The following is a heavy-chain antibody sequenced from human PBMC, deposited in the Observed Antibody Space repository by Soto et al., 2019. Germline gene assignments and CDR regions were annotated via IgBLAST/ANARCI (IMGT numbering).Heavy chain of an antibody. V-gene: IGHV3-30*03. CDR1: GFTLSSFG. Sequence: PGGSLRLSCVASGFTLSSFGMHWVRQAPGKGLEWVSIISHDGNRKYYADSVKGRFIVSRDTSKNTLFLQMDSLRLEDTAVYFCAADLGGSPPFDYWGRGALVTVSS. D-gene: IGHD1-26*01. CDR3: AADLGGSPPFDY. CDR2: ISHDGNRK. J-gene: IGHJ4*02.